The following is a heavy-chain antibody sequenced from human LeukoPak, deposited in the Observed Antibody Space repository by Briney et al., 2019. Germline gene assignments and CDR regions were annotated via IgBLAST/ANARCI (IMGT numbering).Heavy chain of an antibody. CDR1: GGSISGYY. CDR2: IFYSGST. V-gene: IGHV4-59*08. J-gene: IGHJ3*01. CDR3: ARHRYCSSTSCYDAFDV. Sequence: SETLSLTCTVSGGSISGYYWSWIRQPPGKGLEWIGYIFYSGSTNYSPSLKSRVTMSVDTSKNQFSLELSSVTAADTAVYYCARHRYCSSTSCYDAFDVWGQGTMVTVSS. D-gene: IGHD2-2*01.